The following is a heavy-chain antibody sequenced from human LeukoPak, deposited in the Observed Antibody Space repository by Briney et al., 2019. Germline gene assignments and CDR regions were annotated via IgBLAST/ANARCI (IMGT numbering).Heavy chain of an antibody. J-gene: IGHJ4*02. Sequence: ASVKVSCKASGYTFTGYYMHWVRQAPGQGLEWMGWINPNSGGTNYAQKFQDRVTMTRDTSISTAYMELNTLTSDDTAVYYCARDSGERGSGSYLIAYWGQGTLVTVSS. D-gene: IGHD3-10*01. CDR1: GYTFTGYY. CDR2: INPNSGGT. CDR3: ARDSGERGSGSYLIAY. V-gene: IGHV1-2*02.